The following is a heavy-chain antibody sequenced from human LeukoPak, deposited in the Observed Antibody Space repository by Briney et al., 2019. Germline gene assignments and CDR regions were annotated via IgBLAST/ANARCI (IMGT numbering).Heavy chain of an antibody. Sequence: PGGSLRLSCAASGFTVSSNYMSWVRQAPGKGLEWVSVIYSGGSTYYADSVKGRFTISRDNSKNTLYLQMNSLRAEDTAVCYCARVHYDSSADWFDPWGQGTLVTVSS. CDR2: IYSGGST. V-gene: IGHV3-53*01. CDR3: ARVHYDSSADWFDP. D-gene: IGHD3-22*01. J-gene: IGHJ5*02. CDR1: GFTVSSNY.